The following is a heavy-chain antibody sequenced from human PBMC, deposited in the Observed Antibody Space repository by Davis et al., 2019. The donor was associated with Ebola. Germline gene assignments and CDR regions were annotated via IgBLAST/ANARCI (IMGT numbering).Heavy chain of an antibody. CDR2: IRPDGRTQ. CDR3: ARDTGTYYVDY. D-gene: IGHD1-26*01. J-gene: IGHJ4*02. CDR1: GFTFSSYS. Sequence: GGSLRLSCAASGFTFSSYSMNWVRQAPGKGPEWLANIRPDGRTQAYVDSVKGRFIISRDNVRNSLFLQMNSLRAEDTAVYFCARDTGTYYVDYWGQGTLVTVSS. V-gene: IGHV3-7*03.